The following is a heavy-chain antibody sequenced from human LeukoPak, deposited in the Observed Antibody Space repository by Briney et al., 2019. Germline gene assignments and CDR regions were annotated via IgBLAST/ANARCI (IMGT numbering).Heavy chain of an antibody. J-gene: IGHJ5*02. CDR1: GGTFSSYA. CDR3: ARVGICSSTSRPIGSWFDP. Sequence: SVKVSCKASGGTFSSYAISWVRQAPGQGLEWMGGIIPIFGTANYAQKFQGRVTITADESTSTAYMELSSLRSEDTAVYYCARVGICSSTSRPIGSWFDPWGQGTLVTVSS. CDR2: IIPIFGTA. D-gene: IGHD2-2*01. V-gene: IGHV1-69*13.